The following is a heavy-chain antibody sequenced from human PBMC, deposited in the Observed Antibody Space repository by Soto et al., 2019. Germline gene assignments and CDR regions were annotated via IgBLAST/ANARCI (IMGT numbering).Heavy chain of an antibody. Sequence: EVQLLESGGGLVQPGGSLRLSCAASGFTFSSYAMRWVRQAPVKGLEWVSAISGSGGSTYYADSVTGRFTISRDNSKKSLYLQMNSLRAEDTAVYYCARRGSGSYYDYWGQGTLVTVSS. D-gene: IGHD1-26*01. J-gene: IGHJ4*02. V-gene: IGHV3-23*01. CDR1: GFTFSSYA. CDR3: ARRGSGSYYDY. CDR2: ISGSGGST.